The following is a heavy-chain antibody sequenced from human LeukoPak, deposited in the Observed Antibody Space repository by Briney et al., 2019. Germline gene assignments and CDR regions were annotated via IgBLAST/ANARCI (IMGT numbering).Heavy chain of an antibody. CDR2: IYYSGST. CDR1: GGSISSYY. V-gene: IGHV4-59*01. J-gene: IGHJ4*02. CDR3: ARALKGGDYYDSSGYYYLFDY. D-gene: IGHD3-22*01. Sequence: SETLSLSCTVSGGSISSYYWSWIRQPPGKGLEWIGYIYYSGSTNYNPSLKGRVTISVDTSKNQFSLKLSSVTAADTAVYYCARALKGGDYYDSSGYYYLFDYWGQGTLVTVSS.